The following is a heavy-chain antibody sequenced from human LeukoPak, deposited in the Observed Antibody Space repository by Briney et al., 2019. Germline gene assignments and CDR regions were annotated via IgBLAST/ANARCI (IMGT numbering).Heavy chain of an antibody. Sequence: GASVKVSCKASGYTFTSYGISWVRQAPGQGLEWMGWISAYNGNTNYAQKLQGRVTMTTDTSTSTAYMELRSLRSDDTAVYYCARGSYYDSSDRLFDYWGQGTLVTVSS. V-gene: IGHV1-18*01. CDR2: ISAYNGNT. CDR1: GYTFTSYG. CDR3: ARGSYYDSSDRLFDY. J-gene: IGHJ4*02. D-gene: IGHD3-22*01.